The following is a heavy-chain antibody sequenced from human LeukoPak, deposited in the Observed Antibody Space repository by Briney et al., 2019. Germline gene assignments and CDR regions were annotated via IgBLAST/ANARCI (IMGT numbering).Heavy chain of an antibody. V-gene: IGHV1-69*13. D-gene: IGHD5-18*01. CDR2: IIPIFGTA. Sequence: ASVKVSCKASGGTFSSYAISWVRRAPGQGLEWMGGIIPIFGTANYAQKFQGRVTITADESTSTAYMELSSLRYEDTAMYYCARDGDAAMVSFYDIWGQGTKVTVSS. J-gene: IGHJ3*02. CDR3: ARDGDAAMVSFYDI. CDR1: GGTFSSYA.